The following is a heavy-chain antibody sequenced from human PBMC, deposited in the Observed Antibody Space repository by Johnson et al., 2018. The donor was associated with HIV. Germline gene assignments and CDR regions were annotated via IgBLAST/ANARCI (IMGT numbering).Heavy chain of an antibody. CDR2: ISYDGSNK. CDR1: GFTFSSYA. J-gene: IGHJ3*02. V-gene: IGHV3-30*14. D-gene: IGHD2-15*01. CDR3: ARVGYCSGCSCYSGAFDI. Sequence: QVQLVESGGGVVQPGRSLRLSCAASGFTFSSYAMHWVRQAPGKGLEWVAVISYDGSNKYYADSVKGLFTISRDNSKNTLYLQMNSLRAGDTAVYYCARVGYCSGCSCYSGAFDIWGQGTMVTVSS.